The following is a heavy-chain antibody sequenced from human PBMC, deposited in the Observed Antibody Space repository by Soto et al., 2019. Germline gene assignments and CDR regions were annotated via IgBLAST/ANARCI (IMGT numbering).Heavy chain of an antibody. CDR2: IYPGDSET. D-gene: IGHD5-12*01. CDR3: ARPFSLILAPKHDAYNF. CDR1: GYTFTSYW. Sequence: PGESLKISCKGSGYTFTSYWIGWVRQMPGKGLEWMGSIYPGDSETTYSPSFQGQVTVSVDKSISTAYLQWSSLKASDSAVYYCARPFSLILAPKHDAYNFWGQGTMVTVSS. V-gene: IGHV5-51*01. J-gene: IGHJ3*01.